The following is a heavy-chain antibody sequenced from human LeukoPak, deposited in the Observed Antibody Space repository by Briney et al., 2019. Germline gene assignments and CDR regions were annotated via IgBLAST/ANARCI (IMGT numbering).Heavy chain of an antibody. D-gene: IGHD2-15*01. J-gene: IGHJ4*02. CDR3: ASGLGYCSGGSCSYYFDY. CDR2: IYYSGST. Sequence: SETLSLTCTVSGGSVSSGSYYWSWIRQPPGKGLEWIGYIYYSGSTNYNPSLKSRVTISVDTSKNQFSLKLSSVTAADTAVYYCASGLGYCSGGSCSYYFDYWGQGTLVTVSS. V-gene: IGHV4-61*01. CDR1: GGSVSSGSYY.